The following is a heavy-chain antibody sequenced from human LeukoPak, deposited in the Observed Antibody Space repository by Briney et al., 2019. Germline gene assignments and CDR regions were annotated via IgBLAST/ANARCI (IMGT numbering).Heavy chain of an antibody. CDR1: GFTFNRSW. CDR3: ARALWFGETFPAY. V-gene: IGHV3-48*01. Sequence: GGSLRLSCAASGFTFNRSWMTWARQAPGKGLQWVSYISSSSSTIYYADSVKGRFTISRDNAKNSLYLQMNSLRAEDTAVYYCARALWFGETFPAYWGQGTLVTVSS. D-gene: IGHD3-10*01. J-gene: IGHJ4*02. CDR2: ISSSSSTI.